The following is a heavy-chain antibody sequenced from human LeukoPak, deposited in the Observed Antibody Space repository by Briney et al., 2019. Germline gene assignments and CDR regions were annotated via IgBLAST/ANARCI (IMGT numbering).Heavy chain of an antibody. CDR3: ARVMSVVTMVRGDAFDY. D-gene: IGHD3-10*01. V-gene: IGHV1-3*01. CDR1: GYTFTTYT. Sequence: GASVKVSCKASGYTFTTYTMHWVRRVPGQRLEWMGWINADTGNTKCSQEFQGRLTITTDTSTSTAYMELRSLRSDDTAVYYCARVMSVVTMVRGDAFDYWGQGTLVTVSS. J-gene: IGHJ4*02. CDR2: INADTGNT.